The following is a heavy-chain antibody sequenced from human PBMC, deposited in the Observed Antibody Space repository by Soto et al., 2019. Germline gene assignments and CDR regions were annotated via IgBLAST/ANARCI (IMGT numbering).Heavy chain of an antibody. V-gene: IGHV3-33*01. CDR3: ASYYYDTSGYYYVPGVY. CDR2: IWYDGSNK. J-gene: IGHJ4*02. D-gene: IGHD3-22*01. Sequence: SGCSLRICCASCGFTFSSYGILCVLQAPGKGLEWVGIIWYDGSNKYYADSVKGRFTISRDNSKNTLYLQMNSLRAEDTAVYYCASYYYDTSGYYYVPGVYWGQGTLVTVSS. CDR1: GFTFSSYG.